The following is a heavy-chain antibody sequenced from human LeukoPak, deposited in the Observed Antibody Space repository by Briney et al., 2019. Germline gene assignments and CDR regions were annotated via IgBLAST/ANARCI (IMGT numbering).Heavy chain of an antibody. V-gene: IGHV6-1*01. J-gene: IGHJ4*02. Sequence: SQTLSLTCAISGDSFSSNSAAWNWIRQSPSRGLEWLGRTYYRSKWYNDYAVSVKGRITINPDTSKNQFSLQLNSVTPEDTAVYYCARDLGDSSGYYPYYFDYWGQGTLVTVSS. D-gene: IGHD3-22*01. CDR3: ARDLGDSSGYYPYYFDY. CDR1: GDSFSSNSAA. CDR2: TYYRSKWYN.